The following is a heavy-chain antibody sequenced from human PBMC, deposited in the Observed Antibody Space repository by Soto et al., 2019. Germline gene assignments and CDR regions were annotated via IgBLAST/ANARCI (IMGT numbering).Heavy chain of an antibody. Sequence: QVQLVESGGGLVKPGGSLRLSCAASGFTFSDYYMSWIRQAPGKGLEWVSYISSSGSTIYYADSVKGRFTISRDNAKNSLYLQMNSLRAEDTAVYYCARERGSSSSPAGYYYYYMDVWDKGTTVTVSS. J-gene: IGHJ6*03. CDR1: GFTFSDYY. CDR2: ISSSGSTI. CDR3: ARERGSSSSPAGYYYYYMDV. V-gene: IGHV3-11*01. D-gene: IGHD6-6*01.